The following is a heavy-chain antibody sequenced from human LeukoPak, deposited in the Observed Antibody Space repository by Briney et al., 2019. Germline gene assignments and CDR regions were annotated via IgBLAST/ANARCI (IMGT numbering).Heavy chain of an antibody. CDR3: ARDTTVASGMQH. D-gene: IGHD4-23*01. V-gene: IGHV4-59*01. Sequence: SETLSLTCSVSGGSLSIYSWRWVRQSQGKGREWIGYIYYGGTTNYNPSLKTRVTISADTAKNQFSLRLRSVTAADTAIYYCARDTTVASGMQHWGQGTLVTVSS. CDR1: GGSLSIYS. CDR2: IYYGGTT. J-gene: IGHJ4*02.